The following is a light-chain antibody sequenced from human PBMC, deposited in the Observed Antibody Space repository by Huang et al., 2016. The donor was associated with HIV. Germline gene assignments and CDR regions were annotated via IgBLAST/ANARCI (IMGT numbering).Light chain of an antibody. CDR3: HQYNNWLLS. J-gene: IGKJ4*01. V-gene: IGKV3-15*01. CDR2: GSS. CDR1: RSVSNN. Sequence: EIVMTQSPATLSVSPGQRVTLSCRANRSVSNNLAWYQKRHGQAPRLLIYGSSTRAPGIPARFSGSGSGTDFSLTISSLQSEDFALYYCHQYNNWLLSFGGGTRV.